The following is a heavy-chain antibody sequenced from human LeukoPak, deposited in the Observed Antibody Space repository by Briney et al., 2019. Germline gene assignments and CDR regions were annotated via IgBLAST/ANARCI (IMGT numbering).Heavy chain of an antibody. CDR2: IYYSGST. CDR1: GGSISSGNYY. D-gene: IGHD1-7*01. CDR3: ARGPKNSGSSFDP. J-gene: IGHJ5*02. V-gene: IGHV4-30-4*08. Sequence: QXLSLTCSVSGGSISSGNYYWPWIRQPPEKGLEWIGYIYYSGSTYYNPSLKSRINISVDTSKNQFSLKLSSVTAADTAVYYCARGPKNSGSSFDPWGQGTLVTVSS.